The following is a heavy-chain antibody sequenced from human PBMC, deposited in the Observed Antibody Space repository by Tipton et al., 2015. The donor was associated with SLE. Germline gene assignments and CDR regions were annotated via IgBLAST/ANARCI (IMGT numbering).Heavy chain of an antibody. J-gene: IGHJ3*02. CDR2: IYYNGTT. CDR3: AREGAFDI. Sequence: TLSLTCTVSGGPISSGGYYWSWIRQHPGRGLEWIGYIYYNGTTYYNPSLKSRVTISVDTSKNQFSLKLSSVTAADTAVYYCAREGAFDIWGQGTMVTVSS. V-gene: IGHV4-31*03. CDR1: GGPISSGGYY.